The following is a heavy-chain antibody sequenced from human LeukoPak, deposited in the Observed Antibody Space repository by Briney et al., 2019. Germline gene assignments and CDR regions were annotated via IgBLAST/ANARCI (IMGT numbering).Heavy chain of an antibody. CDR2: MKQDGSEK. D-gene: IGHD4-17*01. V-gene: IGHV3-7*04. CDR3: ARGQVATVTGLASFDI. CDR1: GFTFSSYW. J-gene: IGHJ3*02. Sequence: GGSLRLSCAASGFTFSSYWMNWVRQAPGKGLEWVANMKQDGSEKYYVDSVKGRFTISRDNAKNSLYLQMNSLRAEDTAVYYCARGQVATVTGLASFDIWGQGTMVTVSS.